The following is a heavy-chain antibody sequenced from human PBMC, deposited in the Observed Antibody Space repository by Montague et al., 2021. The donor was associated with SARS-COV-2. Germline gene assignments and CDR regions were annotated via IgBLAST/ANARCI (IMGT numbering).Heavy chain of an antibody. Sequence: SETLSLTCTVSGGSISSYYWSWIRQPPGKGLEWIGYIYYSGSTNYNPSLKSRVTISVDTSKNQFSLKLSSVTAADTAVYYCARHKGGERLVRRSAFDIWGQGTMVTVSS. V-gene: IGHV4-59*08. D-gene: IGHD6-13*01. CDR2: IYYSGST. CDR1: GGSISSYY. J-gene: IGHJ3*02. CDR3: ARHKGGERLVRRSAFDI.